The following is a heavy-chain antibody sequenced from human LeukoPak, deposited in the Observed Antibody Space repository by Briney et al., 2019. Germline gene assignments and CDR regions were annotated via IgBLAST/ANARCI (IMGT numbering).Heavy chain of an antibody. CDR3: ARGVMTAIFAFDI. J-gene: IGHJ3*02. Sequence: SETLSLTCTVSGDSISDYYWSWIRQPAGKGRELIGRIYTNGITNYNPSLKSRVTTSVDTSKNQLSLRLSSVTAADTAVYYCARGVMTAIFAFDIWGQGTMVTVSS. D-gene: IGHD2-21*02. V-gene: IGHV4-4*07. CDR1: GDSISDYY. CDR2: IYTNGIT.